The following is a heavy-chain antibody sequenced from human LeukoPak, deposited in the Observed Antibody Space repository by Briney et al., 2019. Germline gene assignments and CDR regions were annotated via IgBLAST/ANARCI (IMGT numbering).Heavy chain of an antibody. Sequence: GGSLRLSCAGSGFTFSDHYMSWIRQAPGKGLEWVSYITNSGTSMEYADSVKGRFTISRDDAKNSLYLQMDSLRAEDAAVYYCGRGHWGLDYWGQGSLVTVPS. CDR2: ITNSGTSM. CDR3: GRGHWGLDY. V-gene: IGHV3-11*01. D-gene: IGHD3-16*01. J-gene: IGHJ4*02. CDR1: GFTFSDHY.